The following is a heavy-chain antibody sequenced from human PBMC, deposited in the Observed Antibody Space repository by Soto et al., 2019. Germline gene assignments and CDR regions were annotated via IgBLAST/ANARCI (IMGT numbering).Heavy chain of an antibody. D-gene: IGHD3-10*01. Sequence: SETLSLTCTVSGGSFSGYFWTWIRQPPGKGLEWIGCVSYSGNTNYNPSLKSRVTISVDTSKNQFSLKLSSVTAADTAVYYCGRRTMVRGVIDWFDPWGQGTLVTVS. J-gene: IGHJ5*02. CDR1: GGSFSGYF. CDR2: VSYSGNT. V-gene: IGHV4-59*08. CDR3: GRRTMVRGVIDWFDP.